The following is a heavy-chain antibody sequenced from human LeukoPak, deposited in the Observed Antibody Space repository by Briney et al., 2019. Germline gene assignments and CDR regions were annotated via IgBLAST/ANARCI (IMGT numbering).Heavy chain of an antibody. CDR2: IKQDGSEK. V-gene: IGHV3-7*01. CDR3: ARDKIVGATDFDY. Sequence: GGSLRLSCAASGFTFSSYWMSWVRQAPGKGLEWVANIKQDGSEKYYVDSVKGRFTISRDNAKNSLYLQMNSLRAEDTAVYYCARDKIVGATDFDYWGQGTLVTVSS. J-gene: IGHJ4*02. CDR1: GFTFSSYW. D-gene: IGHD1-26*01.